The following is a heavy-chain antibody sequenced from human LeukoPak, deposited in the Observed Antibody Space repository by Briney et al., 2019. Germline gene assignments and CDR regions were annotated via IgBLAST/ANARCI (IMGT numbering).Heavy chain of an antibody. J-gene: IGHJ4*02. Sequence: SVKVSCKASGGTFSSDAIRWVRQAPGQGLEWMGRVIPIFGTANYAQKFQGRVTITTDESTSTAYMELSSLRSEDTAVYYCARDTLWIHSAGYYFDYWGQGTLVTVSS. CDR1: GGTFSSDA. V-gene: IGHV1-69*05. CDR2: VIPIFGTA. D-gene: IGHD5-18*01. CDR3: ARDTLWIHSAGYYFDY.